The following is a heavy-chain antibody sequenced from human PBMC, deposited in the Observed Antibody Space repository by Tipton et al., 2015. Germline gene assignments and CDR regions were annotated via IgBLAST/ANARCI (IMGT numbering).Heavy chain of an antibody. CDR3: ATDGEIELCSSRYYYSGMDV. J-gene: IGHJ6*02. V-gene: IGHV1-18*01. Sequence: QLVQSGAEVKKPGASVKDSCKASGYTFTSYGITWVRQAPGQGLEWMGWISAHNGKTNDAHNLRGRVTTTTDTSTSTAYMDLRRLRSDDTAVYYCATDGEIELCSSRYYYSGMDVWGQGTTVAVS. D-gene: IGHD3-16*01. CDR2: ISAHNGKT. CDR1: GYTFTSYG.